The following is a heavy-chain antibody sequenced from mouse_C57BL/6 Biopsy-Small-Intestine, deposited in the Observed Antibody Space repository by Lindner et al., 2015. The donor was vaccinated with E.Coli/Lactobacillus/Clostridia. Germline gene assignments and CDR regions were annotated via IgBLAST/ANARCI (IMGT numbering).Heavy chain of an antibody. CDR3: ARSYYDNLDY. Sequence: VQLQESGPELVKPGASVKISCKASGYSFTGYYMNWVKQSPEKSLEWIGEINPSTGATVYNQKFKGKATLTVDKYSSTAYMQLRSLTSEDSAVYYCARSYYDNLDYWGQGTTLTVSS. CDR1: GYSFTGYY. D-gene: IGHD2-10*01. CDR2: INPSTGAT. V-gene: IGHV1-42*01. J-gene: IGHJ2*01.